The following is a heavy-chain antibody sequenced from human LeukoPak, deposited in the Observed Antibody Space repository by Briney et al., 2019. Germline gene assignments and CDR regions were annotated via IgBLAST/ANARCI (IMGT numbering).Heavy chain of an antibody. CDR2: ISSSGSTM. V-gene: IGHV3-48*03. CDR3: ATERRWFLDW. CDR1: GFTFSNYE. D-gene: IGHD1-1*01. J-gene: IGHJ4*02. Sequence: GGSLRLSCAASGFTFSNYEMNWVRQAPGKGLEWVSYISSSGSTMFYADSVKGRFTISRDNAKNSLYLQMNSLRAEDTAVYYCATERRWFLDWWGQGTLVTVSS.